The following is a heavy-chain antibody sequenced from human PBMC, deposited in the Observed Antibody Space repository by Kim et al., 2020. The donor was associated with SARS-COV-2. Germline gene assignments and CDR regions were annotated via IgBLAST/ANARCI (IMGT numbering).Heavy chain of an antibody. CDR1: GGTFSSYA. CDR3: ARASSLSMIVVGAYWFDP. Sequence: SVKVSCKASGGTFSSYAISWVRQAPGQGLEWMGGIIPIFGTANYAQKFQGRVTITADESTSTAYMELSSLRSEDTAVYYCARASSLSMIVVGAYWFDPWGQGTLVTVSS. J-gene: IGHJ5*02. V-gene: IGHV1-69*13. D-gene: IGHD3-22*01. CDR2: IIPIFGTA.